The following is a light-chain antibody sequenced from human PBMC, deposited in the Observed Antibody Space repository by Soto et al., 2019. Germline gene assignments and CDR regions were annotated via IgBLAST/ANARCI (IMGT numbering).Light chain of an antibody. CDR3: QQYNDWPRT. J-gene: IGKJ1*01. CDR2: GAS. CDR1: QSVANN. V-gene: IGKV3-15*01. Sequence: EIVMTQSPVTLSLSPGDRATLSCRASQSVANNLAWFQQRPGQAPRLLVYGASATATGIPARFIGSGSATEFSLTIGSLASEEFAVYYGQQYNDWPRTFGQGSKVEIK.